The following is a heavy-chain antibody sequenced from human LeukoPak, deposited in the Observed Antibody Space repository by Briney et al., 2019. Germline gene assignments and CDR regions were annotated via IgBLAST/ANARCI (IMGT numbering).Heavy chain of an antibody. Sequence: GVSLRLSCAASGFTFSSYAMSWVRQAPGKGLEWVSAISGSGGSTYYADSVKGRFTISRDNSKNTLYLQMNSLRAEDTAVYYCAKDTGSKGVYGSGSYRAFDIWGQGTMVTVSS. J-gene: IGHJ3*02. V-gene: IGHV3-23*01. CDR1: GFTFSSYA. D-gene: IGHD3-10*01. CDR3: AKDTGSKGVYGSGSYRAFDI. CDR2: ISGSGGST.